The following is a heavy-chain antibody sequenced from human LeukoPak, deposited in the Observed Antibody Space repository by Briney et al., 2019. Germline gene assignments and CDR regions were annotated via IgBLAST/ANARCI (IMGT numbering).Heavy chain of an antibody. CDR2: IYSGGST. V-gene: IGHV3-53*01. D-gene: IGHD3-10*01. Sequence: TGGSLRLSCAASGFTVSSNYMSWVRQAPGKGLEWVSVIYSGGSTYYADSVKGRFTISRDNSKNTLYLQMNSLRAEDTAVYYCARAPLWFGELDYWGQGTPVTVSS. CDR1: GFTVSSNY. J-gene: IGHJ4*02. CDR3: ARAPLWFGELDY.